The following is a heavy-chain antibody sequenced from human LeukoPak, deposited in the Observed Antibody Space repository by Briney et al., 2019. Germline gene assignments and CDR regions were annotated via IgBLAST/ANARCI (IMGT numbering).Heavy chain of an antibody. J-gene: IGHJ4*02. CDR3: ARGESSGWDRQDFFDY. CDR2: ISSTSSTI. D-gene: IGHD6-19*01. CDR1: GFTFNSYE. Sequence: GGSLGLSCAASGFTFNSYEMNWVRQAPGKGLEWVSYISSTSSTIYYADSVRGRFTISRDKAKNSLHLQMNSLRAEDTAVYYCARGESSGWDRQDFFDYWGQGTLVTVSS. V-gene: IGHV3-48*03.